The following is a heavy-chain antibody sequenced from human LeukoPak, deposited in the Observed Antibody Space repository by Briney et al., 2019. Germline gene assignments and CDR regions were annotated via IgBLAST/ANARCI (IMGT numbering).Heavy chain of an antibody. CDR3: ARRAYYFAY. V-gene: IGHV3-48*04. Sequence: GGSLRLSCAASGVTFSSYSMNWVRQAPGKGLEWVSYISSSGSPIYYADSVKGRFTVSRDNAKNSLYLQMNSLRAEDTAVYYCARRAYYFAYWGQGTLVTVSS. CDR2: ISSSGSPI. J-gene: IGHJ4*02. CDR1: GVTFSSYS.